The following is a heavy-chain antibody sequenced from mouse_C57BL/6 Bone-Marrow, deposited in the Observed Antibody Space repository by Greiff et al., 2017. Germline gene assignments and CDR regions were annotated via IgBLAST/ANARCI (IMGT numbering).Heavy chain of an antibody. CDR2: IYPRSGNT. J-gene: IGHJ1*03. V-gene: IGHV1-81*01. CDR1: GYTFTSYG. CDR3: ARRGGNWYFDV. Sequence: VQLQQSGAELARPGASVKLSCKASGYTFTSYGISWVKQRTGQGLEWIGEIYPRSGNTYYNEKFKGKATLTADKSSSTAYMELRSLTSEDSAVYFCARRGGNWYFDVWGTGTTVTVSS.